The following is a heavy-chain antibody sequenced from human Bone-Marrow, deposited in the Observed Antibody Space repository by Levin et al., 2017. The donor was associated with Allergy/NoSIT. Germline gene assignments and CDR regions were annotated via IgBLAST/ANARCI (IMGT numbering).Heavy chain of an antibody. CDR2: ISSSSSSI. J-gene: IGHJ4*02. D-gene: IGHD5-12*01. CDR1: GFTFNTYS. V-gene: IGHV3-48*01. Sequence: GGSLRLSCAASGFTFNTYSMNWVRQAPGKGLEWVSYISSSSSSIYYAESVKGRFTISRDNAKNSLYLQMNSLRVEDTAVYYCATRVATSDDYWGQGTLVTVSS. CDR3: ATRVATSDDY.